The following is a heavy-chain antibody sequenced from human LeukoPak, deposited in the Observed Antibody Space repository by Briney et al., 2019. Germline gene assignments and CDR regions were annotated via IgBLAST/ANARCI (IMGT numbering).Heavy chain of an antibody. V-gene: IGHV3-48*03. J-gene: IGHJ6*04. Sequence: GGSLRLSCAASGFTFSSFEMNWVRQAPGKGLEWVSYISSSGRTIYSADSVKGRFTISRDNAKNSLYLQMNSLGAEDTAVYYCAELGITMIGGVWGKGTTVTISS. CDR1: GFTFSSFE. CDR2: ISSSGRTI. CDR3: AELGITMIGGV. D-gene: IGHD3-10*02.